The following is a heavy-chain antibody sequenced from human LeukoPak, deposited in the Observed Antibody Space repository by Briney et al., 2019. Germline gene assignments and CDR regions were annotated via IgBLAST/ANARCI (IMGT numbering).Heavy chain of an antibody. D-gene: IGHD3-9*01. J-gene: IGHJ5*02. Sequence: SETPSLTCTVSGGSISSGDYYWSWIRQPPGKGLEWIGYIYYSGSTYYNPSLKSRVTISVDTSKNQFSLKLSSVTAAVTAVYYCARVGRAYDILTGYYHNWFDPWGQGTLVTVSS. CDR3: ARVGRAYDILTGYYHNWFDP. CDR2: IYYSGST. CDR1: GGSISSGDYY. V-gene: IGHV4-30-4*01.